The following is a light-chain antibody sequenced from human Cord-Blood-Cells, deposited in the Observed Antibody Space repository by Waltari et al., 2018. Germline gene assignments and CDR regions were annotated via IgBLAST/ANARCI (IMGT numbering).Light chain of an antibody. V-gene: IGKV1-33*01. Sequence: DIQMTQSPSSPFASVGDRVIITFQASQDLSNYLNLYQQQPGKAPKLLIHDAANLETGVPSMFSGSGSGTDFTFTISSLQPEDIATYDCQQYDNLPLTFGGGTKVEIK. J-gene: IGKJ4*01. CDR3: QQYDNLPLT. CDR1: QDLSNY. CDR2: DAA.